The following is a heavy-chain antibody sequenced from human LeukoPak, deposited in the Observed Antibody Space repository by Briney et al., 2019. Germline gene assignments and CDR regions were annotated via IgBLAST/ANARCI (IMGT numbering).Heavy chain of an antibody. J-gene: IGHJ4*02. D-gene: IGHD7-27*01. CDR3: ARDASWAWGMAKHTGEPWFDY. Sequence: GGSLRLSCAASGFTVSSNYMSWVRQAPGKGLEWVSVIYSGGSTYYADSVKGRYTISRDNSKNTLYLQMNSLRAEDTAVYYCARDASWAWGMAKHTGEPWFDYWGQGTLVTVSS. CDR2: IYSGGST. CDR1: GFTVSSNY. V-gene: IGHV3-66*02.